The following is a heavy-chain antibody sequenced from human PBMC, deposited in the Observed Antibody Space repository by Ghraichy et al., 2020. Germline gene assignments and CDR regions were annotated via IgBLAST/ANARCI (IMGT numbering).Heavy chain of an antibody. CDR1: EFTFSSYS. D-gene: IGHD1-1*01. V-gene: IGHV3-48*01. CDR3: ANVRGWNDGRDD. CDR2: ISSSATTI. J-gene: IGHJ4*02. Sequence: GGSLRLSCAASEFTFSSYSMNWVRQAPGKGLEWISYISSSATTIYYADSVKGRFTISRDNAKNSLYLQMNSLSAEDTAVYYCANVRGWNDGRDDWGQGTLVTVSS.